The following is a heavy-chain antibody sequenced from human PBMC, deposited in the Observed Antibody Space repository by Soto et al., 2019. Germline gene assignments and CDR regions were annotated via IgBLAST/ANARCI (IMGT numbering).Heavy chain of an antibody. Sequence: SAILSLTCSVSGGSINSSSYFWGWVRQPPGKGLEWIGSIYYSGSTYYNPSLRSRVTISVDTSKNQFSLKLSSVTAADTAVFYCARHYSSGSRNWFDPWGQGTLVTVSS. CDR3: ARHYSSGSRNWFDP. CDR1: GGSINSSSYF. D-gene: IGHD6-19*01. CDR2: IYYSGST. V-gene: IGHV4-39*01. J-gene: IGHJ5*02.